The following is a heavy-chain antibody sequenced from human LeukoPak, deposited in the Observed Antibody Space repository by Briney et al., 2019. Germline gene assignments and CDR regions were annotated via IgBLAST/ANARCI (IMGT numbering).Heavy chain of an antibody. J-gene: IGHJ4*02. Sequence: PGGSLRLSCAASGFTFSSHGIHWVRQAPGKGLEWVAVISYDGSNKYYADSVKGRFTISRDNSKNTLYLQMNSLRAEDTAVYYCARDIALDYWGQGTLVTVSS. CDR2: ISYDGSNK. CDR1: GFTFSSHG. D-gene: IGHD6-13*01. CDR3: ARDIALDY. V-gene: IGHV3-30*19.